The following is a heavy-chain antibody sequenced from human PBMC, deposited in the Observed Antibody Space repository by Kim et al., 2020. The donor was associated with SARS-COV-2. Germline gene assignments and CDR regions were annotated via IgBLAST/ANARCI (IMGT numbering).Heavy chain of an antibody. CDR2: IYSGGST. D-gene: IGHD4-17*01. Sequence: GGSLRLSCAASGFTVSSNYMSWVRQAPGKGLEWVSVIYSGGSTYYADSVKGRFTISRDNSKNTLYLQMNSLRAEDTAVYYCARYQVTTRGFDYWGQGTLVTVSS. CDR1: GFTVSSNY. V-gene: IGHV3-53*01. J-gene: IGHJ4*02. CDR3: ARYQVTTRGFDY.